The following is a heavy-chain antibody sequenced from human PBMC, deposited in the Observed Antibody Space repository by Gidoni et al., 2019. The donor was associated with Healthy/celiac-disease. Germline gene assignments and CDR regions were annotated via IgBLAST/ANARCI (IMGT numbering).Heavy chain of an antibody. CDR3: ANGSRTLSFDY. J-gene: IGHJ4*02. D-gene: IGHD3-10*01. CDR1: GVTFDDYA. Sequence: EEQRGEAGGGVVQPGRARRHACAAAGVTFDDYAMHGGRQAPGKGLEWVSGIRWNSGSIGSADSVKGRFTISRANATNSLYLQMNSLRAADTALYYCANGSRTLSFDYWGQGPLVTVPS. CDR2: IRWNSGSI. V-gene: IGHV3-9*01.